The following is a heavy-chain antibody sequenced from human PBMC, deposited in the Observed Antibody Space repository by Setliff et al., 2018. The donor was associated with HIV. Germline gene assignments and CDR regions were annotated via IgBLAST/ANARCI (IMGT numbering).Heavy chain of an antibody. CDR3: ARVDAVAVVPAGAGVFDR. J-gene: IGHJ1*01. V-gene: IGHV4-34*01. CDR1: GGSFSSFY. Sequence: SETLSLTCAVYGGSFSSFYWSWIRQTPGKGPEWIGEINHSGKIKYNPSFESRVTLSVDKSQNQVSLKVTSVTAADIGIYYCARVDAVAVVPAGAGVFDRWGQGTLVTVS. D-gene: IGHD2-2*01. CDR2: INHSGKI.